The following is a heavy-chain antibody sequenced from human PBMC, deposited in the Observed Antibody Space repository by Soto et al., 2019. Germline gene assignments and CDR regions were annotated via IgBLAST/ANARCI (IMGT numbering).Heavy chain of an antibody. D-gene: IGHD3-22*01. V-gene: IGHV1-18*01. Sequence: GASVKVSCKASGYSFPSHGIGWMRQAPGQGLEWMGWITTFNGNTNYAKKFQERVTMTADTSTSTVYMELRSLRYDDTAAYFCATLPPYYFDTSGYFLEDWGQGTLVTVSS. CDR1: GYSFPSHG. CDR2: ITTFNGNT. CDR3: ATLPPYYFDTSGYFLED. J-gene: IGHJ4*02.